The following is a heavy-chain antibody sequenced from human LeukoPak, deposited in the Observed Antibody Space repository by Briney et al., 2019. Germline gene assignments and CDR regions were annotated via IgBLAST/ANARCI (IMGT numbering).Heavy chain of an antibody. CDR3: ATDVETTDQEGAFDM. V-gene: IGHV1-24*01. D-gene: IGHD4-11*01. Sequence: GASVKVSCEVSGYTLNELSIHWVRQAPGGGPEWVGGFDPEEGETIYAHKFQGRVSMTEDTSTDTAYMELRSLRSEDTAVYYCATDVETTDQEGAFDMWGQGTMVTVSS. CDR2: FDPEEGET. J-gene: IGHJ3*02. CDR1: GYTLNELS.